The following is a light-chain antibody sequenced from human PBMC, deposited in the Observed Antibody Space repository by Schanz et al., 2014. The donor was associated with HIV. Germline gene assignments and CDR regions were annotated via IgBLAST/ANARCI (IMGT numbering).Light chain of an antibody. Sequence: DIQMTQSPSSLSASIGDRVTITCRASQSISSHLNWYQQKPGKAPKLLIYAASSLQGGVPSRFSGSGSGTDFTLTISSLQPEDSATYYCQQLASYPLTFGGGTKVEIK. V-gene: IGKV1-39*01. J-gene: IGKJ4*01. CDR3: QQLASYPLT. CDR2: AAS. CDR1: QSISSH.